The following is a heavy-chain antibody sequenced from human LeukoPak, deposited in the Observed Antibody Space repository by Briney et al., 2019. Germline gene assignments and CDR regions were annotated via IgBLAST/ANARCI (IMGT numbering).Heavy chain of an antibody. D-gene: IGHD1-26*01. V-gene: IGHV3-48*03. Sequence: GGSLRLSCATSGFTFSSYEMNWVRQAPGKGLEWVSYISSSGSTIYYADSVKGRFTISRDNAKNSLYLQMNSLRAEDTAVYYCARDKVGATRPFDYWGQGTLVTVSS. CDR2: ISSSGSTI. J-gene: IGHJ4*02. CDR1: GFTFSSYE. CDR3: ARDKVGATRPFDY.